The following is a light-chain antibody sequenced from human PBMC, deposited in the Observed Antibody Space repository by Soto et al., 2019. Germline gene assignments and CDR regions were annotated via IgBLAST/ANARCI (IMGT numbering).Light chain of an antibody. CDR3: AAWDDSLNGRGV. CDR1: SSNIGSNT. CDR2: SNN. V-gene: IGLV1-44*01. J-gene: IGLJ2*01. Sequence: QLVLTQPPSASGTPGQRVTISCSGSSSNIGSNTVNWYQQLTGTAPKHLIYSNNQRPSGVPDLFSGSKSGTSASLAISGLQSEDEADYSCAAWDDSLNGRGVFGGGTKLTVL.